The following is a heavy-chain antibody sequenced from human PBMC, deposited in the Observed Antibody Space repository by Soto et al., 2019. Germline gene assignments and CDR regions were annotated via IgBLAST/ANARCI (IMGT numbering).Heavy chain of an antibody. V-gene: IGHV6-1*01. CDR2: TYYRSKWYN. CDR3: ARDKNYYYYGMDV. Sequence: SQTLSLTCAISGDSVSSNSAAWSWIRQSPSRGLEWLGRTYYRSKWYNDYAVSVKSRITINPDTSKNQFSLQLNSVTPEDTAVYYCARDKNYYYYGMDVWGQGTTVTVSS. J-gene: IGHJ6*02. CDR1: GDSVSSNSAA.